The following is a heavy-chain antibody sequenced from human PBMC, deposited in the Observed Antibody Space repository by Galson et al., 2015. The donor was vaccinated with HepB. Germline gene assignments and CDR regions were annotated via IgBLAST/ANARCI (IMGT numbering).Heavy chain of an antibody. CDR1: GFTFSSYS. CDR2: ISSSSSTI. J-gene: IGHJ4*02. D-gene: IGHD3-10*01. Sequence: SLRLSCAASGFTFSSYSMNWVRQAPGKGLEWVSYISSSSSTIYYADSVKGRFTISRDNAKNSLYLQMNSLRAEDTAVYYCARDPGGPGVRGVIDYWGQGTLVTVSS. V-gene: IGHV3-48*04. CDR3: ARDPGGPGVRGVIDY.